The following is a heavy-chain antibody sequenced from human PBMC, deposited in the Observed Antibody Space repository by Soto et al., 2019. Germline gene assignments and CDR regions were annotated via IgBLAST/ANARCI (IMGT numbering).Heavy chain of an antibody. CDR3: ARAGDIVLMVYYYYGMDV. J-gene: IGHJ6*02. Sequence: EVQLVESGGGMVQPGGSLRLSCAASGFTFSDYSMKWVRQAPGKGLEWVSYISRSSSTIYYADSVKGRFTISRDNAKNSLYLQMNSLRDEDTAVYYCARAGDIVLMVYYYYGMDVWGQGTTVTVSS. CDR1: GFTFSDYS. D-gene: IGHD2-8*01. V-gene: IGHV3-48*02. CDR2: ISRSSSTI.